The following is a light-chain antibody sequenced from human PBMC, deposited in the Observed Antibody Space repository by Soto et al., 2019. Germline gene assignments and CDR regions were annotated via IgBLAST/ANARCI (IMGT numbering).Light chain of an antibody. J-gene: IGKJ4*01. CDR2: HAS. Sequence: DIVLTQSPATLSLSPGERATLSCRASESVSTYLAWYQHKPGQAPRLLINHASNRATGIPDRFSGSGSGTDFTLIISSLEPADFAVYYCQQRRNWPYLTFGGGTKVEIK. CDR3: QQRRNWPYLT. CDR1: ESVSTY. V-gene: IGKV3-11*01.